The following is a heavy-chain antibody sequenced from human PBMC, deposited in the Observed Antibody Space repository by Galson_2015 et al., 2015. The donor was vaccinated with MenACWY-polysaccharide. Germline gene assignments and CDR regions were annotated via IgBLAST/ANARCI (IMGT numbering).Heavy chain of an antibody. D-gene: IGHD3-3*01. Sequence: SLRLSCAASGFTFRSYWMSWVRQAPGKGLEWAANIKQDGSDKYYVDSVKGRFTISRDNARNSLYLQMNSLRAEDTAVYYCARGPEWAYFDYWGQGTLVTVSS. J-gene: IGHJ4*02. CDR1: GFTFRSYW. CDR2: IKQDGSDK. CDR3: ARGPEWAYFDY. V-gene: IGHV3-7*01.